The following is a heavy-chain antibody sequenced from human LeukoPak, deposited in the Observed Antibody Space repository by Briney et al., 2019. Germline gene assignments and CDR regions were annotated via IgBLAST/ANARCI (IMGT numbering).Heavy chain of an antibody. CDR3: AKDRAYCSSTSCYDAFDI. Sequence: GGSLRLSCATFGFTFSSYGMTWVRQAPGKGLEWVSAISGSSSSAYYADSVKGRFTISRDNSKNTLYLQMNSLRADDTAVYYCAKDRAYCSSTSCYDAFDIWGQGTMVTVSS. CDR2: ISGSSSSA. J-gene: IGHJ3*02. D-gene: IGHD2-2*01. V-gene: IGHV3-23*01. CDR1: GFTFSSYG.